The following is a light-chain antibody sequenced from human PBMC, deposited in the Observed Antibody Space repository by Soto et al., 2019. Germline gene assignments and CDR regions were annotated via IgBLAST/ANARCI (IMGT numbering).Light chain of an antibody. CDR2: SNN. CDR1: SXNIGSNY. V-gene: IGLV1-47*02. J-gene: IGLJ1*01. CDR3: AAWDESLSGFYV. Sequence: QSVLTQPLSASGTPGQRVTISCSGSSXNIGSNYVYWYQQLPGTAPKLLIYSNNQRPSGVPDRFSGSKSGTSASLAISGLRSEDEADYYCAAWDESLSGFYVFGTGTKVTVL.